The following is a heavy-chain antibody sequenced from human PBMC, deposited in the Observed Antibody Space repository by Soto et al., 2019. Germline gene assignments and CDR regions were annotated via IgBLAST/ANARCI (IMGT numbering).Heavy chain of an antibody. Sequence: SETLSLTCAVSGGSISSGGYSWSWIRQPPGKGLEWIGYIYYSGSTYYNPSLKSRVNISADTSKNQFSLKLSSVTAADTAVYYCARHWGRKVFDYWGQGTLVTVS. V-gene: IGHV4-30-2*03. CDR2: IYYSGST. J-gene: IGHJ4*02. D-gene: IGHD3-16*01. CDR3: ARHWGRKVFDY. CDR1: GGSISSGGYS.